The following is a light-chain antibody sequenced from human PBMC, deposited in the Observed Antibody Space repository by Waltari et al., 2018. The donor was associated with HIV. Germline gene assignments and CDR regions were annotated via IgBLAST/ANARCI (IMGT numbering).Light chain of an antibody. V-gene: IGKV3-15*01. CDR2: GAR. CDR3: QQYASWPVYT. J-gene: IGKJ2*01. Sequence: EVILTQSPDILSVSPGESATLSCRASEEIGTQLAWYQQQPGQAPRRLVVGARTTAPGISARFSGRGFGTEFTLTISNLQSGDFAVYFCQQYASWPVYTFGQGTRLE. CDR1: EEIGTQ.